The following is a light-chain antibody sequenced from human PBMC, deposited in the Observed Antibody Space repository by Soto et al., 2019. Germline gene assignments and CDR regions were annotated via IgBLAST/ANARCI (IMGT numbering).Light chain of an antibody. CDR1: ISNIGNNY. V-gene: IGLV1-47*01. CDR3: AAWDDTVRRYV. Sequence: QSVLTQPSSVSGTPGQGVTISCSGSISNIGNNYVYWFQQLPGTAPKVLSNRNDQRPSGVPDRFSGSKSRTSASLAISWLRSYDEAHYYCAAWDDTVRRYVFGTGTKVTLL. CDR2: RND. J-gene: IGLJ1*01.